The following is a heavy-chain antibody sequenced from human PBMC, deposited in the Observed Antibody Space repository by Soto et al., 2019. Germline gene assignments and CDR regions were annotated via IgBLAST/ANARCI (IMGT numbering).Heavy chain of an antibody. V-gene: IGHV3-23*01. CDR2: ISRSGGST. J-gene: IGHJ4*02. D-gene: IGHD6-13*01. Sequence: GGSLRLSCAASGFTFSTYAMSWVRQAPGKGLEWVSAISRSGGSTYYADSVKGRFTISRDNSKNTLYLQMNSLRAEDTAVYYCAKLSSPINDMASAGPDYWGQGTLVTVSS. CDR3: AKLSSPINDMASAGPDY. CDR1: GFTFSTYA.